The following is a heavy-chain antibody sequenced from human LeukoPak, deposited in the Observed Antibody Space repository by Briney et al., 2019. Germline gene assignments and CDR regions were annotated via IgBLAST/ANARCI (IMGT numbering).Heavy chain of an antibody. J-gene: IGHJ5*02. CDR1: GGSISSGSYY. Sequence: PSETLSLTCTVSGGSISSGSYYWRWIRQPAGKGLEWIGRIYTSGSTNYNPSLKSRVTISVDTSKNQFSLKLSSVTAADTAVYYCARAEHSSDWATNCFDLWGQGTLVSVSS. CDR2: IYTSGST. CDR3: ARAEHSSDWATNCFDL. D-gene: IGHD5-24*01. V-gene: IGHV4-61*02.